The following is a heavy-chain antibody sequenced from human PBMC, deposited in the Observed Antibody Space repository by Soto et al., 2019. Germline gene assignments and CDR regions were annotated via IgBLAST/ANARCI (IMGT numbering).Heavy chain of an antibody. D-gene: IGHD3-10*01. V-gene: IGHV4-39*01. CDR1: GFSIISSSYY. J-gene: IGHJ4*02. CDR2: IYYSGST. Sequence: SETLSLTCTFSGFSIISSSYYLGWIRQPPGKGLEWIGSIYYSGSTYYNPSLKSRVTISVDTSKNQFSLKLSSVTAADTAVYYCARHTIYPSFDYWGQGTLVTVS. CDR3: ARHTIYPSFDY.